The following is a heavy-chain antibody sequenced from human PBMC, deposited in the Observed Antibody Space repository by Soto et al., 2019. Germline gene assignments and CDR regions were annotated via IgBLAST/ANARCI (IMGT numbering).Heavy chain of an antibody. D-gene: IGHD3-22*01. CDR1: GGSISSGGYY. J-gene: IGHJ4*02. Sequence: QVQLQASGPGLVKPSQTLSLTCTVSGGSISSGGYYWSWIRQHPGKGLEWIGYIYYSGSTYYNPFLKSRVTISVDTSKKQCCLELSSVTAADTAVYYCARGLTYYYDSSGYYAKDYCGQGTLVTVSS. CDR2: IYYSGST. V-gene: IGHV4-31*03. CDR3: ARGLTYYYDSSGYYAKDY.